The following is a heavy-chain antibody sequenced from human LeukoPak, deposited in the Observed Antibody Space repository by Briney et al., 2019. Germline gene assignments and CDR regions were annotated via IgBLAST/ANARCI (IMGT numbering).Heavy chain of an antibody. CDR3: AKDPSNSGSYYGLFDY. Sequence: GGSLRLSCAASGFTFSSYGMHWVRQAPGKGLEWVAVISYDGSNKYYADSVKGRFTISRDNSKNTLYLQMNSLRAEDTAVYCCAKDPSNSGSYYGLFDYWGQGTLVTVSS. CDR1: GFTFSSYG. CDR2: ISYDGSNK. V-gene: IGHV3-30*18. J-gene: IGHJ4*02. D-gene: IGHD1-26*01.